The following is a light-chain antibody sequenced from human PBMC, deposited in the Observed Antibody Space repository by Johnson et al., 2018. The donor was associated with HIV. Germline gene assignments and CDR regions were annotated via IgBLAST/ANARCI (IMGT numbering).Light chain of an antibody. CDR3: GTWDSSLSAGGYV. Sequence: SVLTQPPSVSAAPGQKVTISCSGSSSNIGNNDVSWYQQLPGTAPKLLIYDNNKRPSGIPDRFSGSKSGTSATLGITGLQTGDEADYYCGTWDSSLSAGGYVFGTGTKVTVL. V-gene: IGLV1-51*01. CDR1: SSNIGNND. CDR2: DNN. J-gene: IGLJ1*01.